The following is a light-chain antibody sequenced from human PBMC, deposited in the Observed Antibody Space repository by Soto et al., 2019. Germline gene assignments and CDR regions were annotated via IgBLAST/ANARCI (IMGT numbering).Light chain of an antibody. CDR2: GAS. V-gene: IGKV3-20*01. Sequence: EIVLTQSPGTLSLSPGERATLSCRASQSVSSSYLAWYQQKPGQAPRLLIYGASSRATGIPDRFSGSGSGTDFTLTISRLEPEDFAVYYCQQYGSSGVYTFGQGIKLEIK. CDR3: QQYGSSGVYT. CDR1: QSVSSSY. J-gene: IGKJ2*01.